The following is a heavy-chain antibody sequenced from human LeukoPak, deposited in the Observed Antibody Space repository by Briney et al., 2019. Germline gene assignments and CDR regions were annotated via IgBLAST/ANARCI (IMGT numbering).Heavy chain of an antibody. V-gene: IGHV4-59*11. Sequence: SETLSLTCTVSGGSLSSHYWSWIRQPPGKGLEWIGYIYYSGSTNYNPSLKSRVTISVDTSKNQFSLKLSSVTAADTAVYYCASVGKYNWNYWDIDYWGQGTLVTVSS. CDR2: IYYSGST. CDR1: GGSLSSHY. D-gene: IGHD1-7*01. CDR3: ASVGKYNWNYWDIDY. J-gene: IGHJ4*02.